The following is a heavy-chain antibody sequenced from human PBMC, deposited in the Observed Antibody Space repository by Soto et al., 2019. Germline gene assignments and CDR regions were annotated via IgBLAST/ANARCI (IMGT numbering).Heavy chain of an antibody. CDR3: AREFASGSPNYDY. CDR1: GYTFTIYY. J-gene: IGHJ4*02. D-gene: IGHD3-10*01. V-gene: IGHV1-8*01. Sequence: ASVKVSCKASGYTFTIYYINWVRQATGQGLEWMGWMNPNSGNTGYAQKFQGRVTMTRNTSISTAYMELSSLRSEDTAVYYCAREFASGSPNYDYWGLGTLVTVSS. CDR2: MNPNSGNT.